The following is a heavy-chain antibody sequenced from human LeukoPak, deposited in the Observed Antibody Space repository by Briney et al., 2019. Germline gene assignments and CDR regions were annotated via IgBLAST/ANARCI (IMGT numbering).Heavy chain of an antibody. V-gene: IGHV3-23*01. CDR1: GFRFRLHS. Sequence: PGGSLRLSCESSGFRFRLHSMTWVRQAAGKGLEWVSSVSGGADNSYYADSVKGRFTVSRDYSKNTLYLRMNSLRAEDTAVYYCARDYDYDSSGYSSDWGQGTLVTVSS. CDR3: ARDYDYDSSGYSSD. J-gene: IGHJ4*02. D-gene: IGHD3-22*01. CDR2: VSGGADNS.